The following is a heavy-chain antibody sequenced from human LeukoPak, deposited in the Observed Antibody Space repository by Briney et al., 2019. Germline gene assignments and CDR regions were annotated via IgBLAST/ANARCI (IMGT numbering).Heavy chain of an antibody. Sequence: SETLPLTCTVSGGSISSSSYYWGWIRQPPGKGLEWIGSIYYSGSTYYNPSLKSRVTISVDTPKNQFSLKLSSVTAADTAVYYCARGARYCSSTSCYPFDYWGQGTLVTVSS. CDR1: GGSISSSSYY. CDR2: IYYSGST. CDR3: ARGARYCSSTSCYPFDY. V-gene: IGHV4-39*07. D-gene: IGHD2-2*01. J-gene: IGHJ4*02.